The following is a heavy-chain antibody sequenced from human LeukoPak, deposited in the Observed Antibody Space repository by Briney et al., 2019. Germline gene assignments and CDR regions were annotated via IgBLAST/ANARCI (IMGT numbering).Heavy chain of an antibody. J-gene: IGHJ4*02. D-gene: IGHD3-16*01. CDR3: ARQRRLELPDY. V-gene: IGHV4-39*01. CDR2: ISYSGNI. Sequence: SETLSLTCTVSGGSISSSTYYWVWIRQPPGKGLEWIGSISYSGNIYYNPSLKSRVTISVDTSKNQFSLKLSSVTAADTAVYYCARQRRLELPDYWGQGTLVTVSS. CDR1: GGSISSSTYY.